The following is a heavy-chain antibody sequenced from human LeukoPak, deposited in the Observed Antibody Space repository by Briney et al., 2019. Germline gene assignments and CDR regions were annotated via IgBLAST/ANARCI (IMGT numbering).Heavy chain of an antibody. CDR3: TGARFDP. J-gene: IGHJ5*02. D-gene: IGHD6-6*01. Sequence: PGGSLRLSCAASGFTFSSYAMHWARQAPGKGLEWVANIKQDGSEKYYVDSVKGRFTISRDNAKNSLYLQMNSLRAEDTAVYYCTGARFDPWGQGTLVTVSS. CDR1: GFTFSSYA. CDR2: IKQDGSEK. V-gene: IGHV3-7*04.